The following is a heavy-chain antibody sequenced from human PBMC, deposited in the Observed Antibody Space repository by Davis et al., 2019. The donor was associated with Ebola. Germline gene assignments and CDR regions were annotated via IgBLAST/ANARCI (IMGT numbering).Heavy chain of an antibody. CDR3: ARLGEGGYSYILFDY. Sequence: GESLKISCAASGFTFSHDNMNWVRQAPGKGLEWVSSISNSGYYIYYADSVRGRFTISRDNAKNSLYLQMSSLRAEDTAVYYCARLGEGGYSYILFDYWGQGTLVTVSS. J-gene: IGHJ4*02. V-gene: IGHV3-21*01. CDR2: ISNSGYYI. D-gene: IGHD5-18*01. CDR1: GFTFSHDN.